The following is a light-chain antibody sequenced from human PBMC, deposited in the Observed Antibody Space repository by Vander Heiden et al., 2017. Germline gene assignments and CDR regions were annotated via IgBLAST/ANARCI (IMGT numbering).Light chain of an antibody. CDR3: MQALQTPQYT. J-gene: IGKJ2*01. CDR1: QSLLHSNGYNY. CDR2: LGS. V-gene: IGKV2-28*01. Sequence: DIVLTQSPLSLPVTPGEPASIPCRSSQSLLHSNGYNYLDWYLQKPGQSPQLLIYLGSNRASGVPDRFSGSGSGTDFTLKISRVEAEDVGVYYCMQALQTPQYTFGQGTKLEIK.